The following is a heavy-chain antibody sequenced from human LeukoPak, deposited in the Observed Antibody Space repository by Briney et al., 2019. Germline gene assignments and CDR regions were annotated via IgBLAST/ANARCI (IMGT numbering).Heavy chain of an antibody. CDR2: IYPGDSDT. CDR3: ARLHYGSGSYYNVPGDY. Sequence: SGESLKISCKGSGYTFSSYWIGWVRQMPGKGLEWMGIIYPGDSDTRYSPSFQGQVTISADKSISTAYLQWSSLKASDTAMYYCARLHYGSGSYYNVPGDYWGQGTLVTVSS. D-gene: IGHD3-10*01. CDR1: GYTFSSYW. V-gene: IGHV5-51*01. J-gene: IGHJ4*02.